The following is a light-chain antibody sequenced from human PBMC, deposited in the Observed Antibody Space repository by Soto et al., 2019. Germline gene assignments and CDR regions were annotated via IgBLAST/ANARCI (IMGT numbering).Light chain of an antibody. V-gene: IGLV2-14*03. CDR3: NSYTTSHTRI. J-gene: IGLJ1*01. CDR1: STDIGAYNY. CDR2: AVS. Sequence: QSALTQPASVSGSPGQSITISCTGTSTDIGAYNYVSWYQHHPGTAPRLIISAVSYRPSGVSYRFSGSKSGNTASLTISGLQAEDEADYYCNSYTTSHTRIFGTGTKLTVL.